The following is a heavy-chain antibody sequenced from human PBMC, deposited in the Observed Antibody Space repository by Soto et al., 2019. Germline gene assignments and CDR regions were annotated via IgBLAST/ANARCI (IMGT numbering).Heavy chain of an antibody. CDR3: ARDEREQLAPLGY. CDR2: ISSSSSYI. V-gene: IGHV3-21*01. Sequence: GGSLRLSCAASGFTFSSYSMNWVRQAPGKGLEWVSSISSSSSYIYYADSVKGRFTISRDNAKNSLYLQMNSLRAEDTAVYYCARDEREQLAPLGYWGQGTLVTVSS. CDR1: GFTFSSYS. D-gene: IGHD6-13*01. J-gene: IGHJ4*02.